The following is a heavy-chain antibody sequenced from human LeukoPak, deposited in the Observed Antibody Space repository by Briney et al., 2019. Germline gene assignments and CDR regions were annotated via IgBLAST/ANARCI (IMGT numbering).Heavy chain of an antibody. Sequence: ASVKVSCKASGYTFTSYSISWVRQAPGQGLEWMGWINAYNGNTNYAHKLQGRVNMTKDTSTSTAYMELRSLRSDDTAVYYCATLRYSYGPKGYYYYGMDVWGQGTTVTVSS. CDR3: ATLRYSYGPKGYYYYGMDV. V-gene: IGHV1-18*01. CDR2: INAYNGNT. J-gene: IGHJ6*02. CDR1: GYTFTSYS. D-gene: IGHD5-18*01.